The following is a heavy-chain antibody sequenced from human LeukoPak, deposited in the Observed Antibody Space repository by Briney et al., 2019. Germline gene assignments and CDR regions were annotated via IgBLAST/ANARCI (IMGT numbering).Heavy chain of an antibody. CDR1: GFTFSSYW. D-gene: IGHD1-1*01. Sequence: GGSLRLSCAASGFTFSSYWMRWVRQAPGKGLVWVSGVNSDGSYTSYADSVKGRFTISRDNAKNTLYLQMNRLRAEDTAVYYCARDAVERAFDIWGQGTMVTVSS. CDR3: ARDAVERAFDI. V-gene: IGHV3-74*01. J-gene: IGHJ3*02. CDR2: VNSDGSYT.